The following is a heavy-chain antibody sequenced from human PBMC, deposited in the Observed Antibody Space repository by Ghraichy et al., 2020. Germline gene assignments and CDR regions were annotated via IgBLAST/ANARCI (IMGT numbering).Heavy chain of an antibody. J-gene: IGHJ6*02. CDR1: GGSISSSSYY. Sequence: SETLSLTCTVSGGSISSSSYYWGWIRQPPGKGLEWIGSIYYSGSTYYNPSLKSRVTISVDTSKNQFSLKLSSVTAADTAVYYCARNIVLMVYAILGSSPPYYGMDVWGQGTTVTVSS. CDR2: IYYSGST. D-gene: IGHD2-8*01. V-gene: IGHV4-39*01. CDR3: ARNIVLMVYAILGSSPPYYGMDV.